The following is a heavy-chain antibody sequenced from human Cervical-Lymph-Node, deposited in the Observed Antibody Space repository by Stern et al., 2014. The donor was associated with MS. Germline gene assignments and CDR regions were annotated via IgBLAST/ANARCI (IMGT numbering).Heavy chain of an antibody. CDR1: GFTFDNYD. CDR3: TRGPVDTGMGYYYDGRDV. Sequence: EVQLVESGGGLVQPGWSLRLSCVASGFTFDNYDMHWVRQAPGKGLEWVSGSSWNSDSIAYADSVKGRFTISRDNAKNSLYLQMNSLRPEDTALYYCTRGPVDTGMGYYYDGRDVWGQGTTVVVSS. V-gene: IGHV3-9*01. CDR2: SSWNSDSI. D-gene: IGHD5-18*01. J-gene: IGHJ6*02.